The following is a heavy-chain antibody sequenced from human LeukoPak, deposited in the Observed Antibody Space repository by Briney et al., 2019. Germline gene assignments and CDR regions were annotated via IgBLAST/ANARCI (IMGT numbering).Heavy chain of an antibody. CDR3: ALTVTTDYYYMDV. D-gene: IGHD4-17*01. V-gene: IGHV1-2*02. J-gene: IGHJ6*03. CDR2: INPNSGGT. Sequence: ASVKVSCKASGYTFTGYYMHWVRQAPGQGLEWMGWINPNSGGTSYAQKFQGRVTMTRDTSISTAYMELSRLRSDDTAVYYCALTVTTDYYYMDVWGKGTTVTVSS. CDR1: GYTFTGYY.